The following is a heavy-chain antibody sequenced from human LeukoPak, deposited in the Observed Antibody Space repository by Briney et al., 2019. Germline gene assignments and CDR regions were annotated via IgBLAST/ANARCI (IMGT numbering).Heavy chain of an antibody. V-gene: IGHV1-46*01. CDR1: GYTFTSYY. CDR2: INPSGGST. J-gene: IGHJ3*01. Sequence: ASVKVSCKASGYTFTSYYMHWVRQAPGQGLEWMGIINPSGGSTSYAQKFQGRVTMTRDTSTSTVYMELRSLRPDDTAVYYCARALGSVIIMNMDTFDLWGQGAMVTVSS. CDR3: ARALGSVIIMNMDTFDL. D-gene: IGHD3-16*01.